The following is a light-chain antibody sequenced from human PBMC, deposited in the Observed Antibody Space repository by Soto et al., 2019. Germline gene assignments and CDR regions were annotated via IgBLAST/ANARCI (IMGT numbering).Light chain of an antibody. J-gene: IGKJ5*01. Sequence: AQSSATLSVSPGEIATICCRASESVSSYLAWYQQKPGQAPRLLIYGASTRATGVPDRFSCSGSGTDFTLTISRLEPEEFAVFYCQQYAVSPITFGQGTRLAIK. CDR2: GAS. CDR3: QQYAVSPIT. V-gene: IGKV3-20*01. CDR1: ESVSSY.